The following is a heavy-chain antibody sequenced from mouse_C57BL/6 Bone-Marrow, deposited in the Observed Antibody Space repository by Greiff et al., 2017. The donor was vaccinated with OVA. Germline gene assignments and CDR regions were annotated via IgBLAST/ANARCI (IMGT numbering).Heavy chain of an antibody. V-gene: IGHV14-4*01. CDR1: GFNIKDDY. Sequence: EVHLVESGAELVRPGASVKLSCTASGFNIKDDYMHWVKQRPEQGLEWIGWIDPENGDTEYASKFQGKATITADTSSNTAYLQLSSLTSEDTAVYYCTTYDYGSYFDYWGQGTTLTVSS. CDR3: TTYDYGSYFDY. D-gene: IGHD1-1*01. CDR2: IDPENGDT. J-gene: IGHJ2*01.